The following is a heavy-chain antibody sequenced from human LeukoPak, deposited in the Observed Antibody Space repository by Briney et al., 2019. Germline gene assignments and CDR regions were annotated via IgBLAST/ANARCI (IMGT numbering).Heavy chain of an antibody. Sequence: QSGGSLRLSCAASGFTFSSYAMSWVRQAPGKGLEWVSAISGSGGSTYYADSVKGRFTISRDNSKNTLYVQMNSLRAEDTAVYYCAKETGYSSGRFDYWGQGTLVTVSS. CDR2: ISGSGGST. CDR3: AKETGYSSGRFDY. CDR1: GFTFSSYA. J-gene: IGHJ4*02. D-gene: IGHD6-19*01. V-gene: IGHV3-23*01.